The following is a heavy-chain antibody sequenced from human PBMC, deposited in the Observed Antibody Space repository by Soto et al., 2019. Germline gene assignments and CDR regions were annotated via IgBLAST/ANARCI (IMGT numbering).Heavy chain of an antibody. Sequence: SVKVSCKASGGGSLRDYRTTWVRRPPGQGLEWVGGIIPILGIANYAQKFHGRVTITADKSTSTAYMELSSLRSEDTAVYYCARNEMEWLFLDYYYYYMDVWGKGTTVTVSS. J-gene: IGHJ6*03. CDR3: ARNEMEWLFLDYYYYYMDV. D-gene: IGHD3-3*01. V-gene: IGHV1-69*10. CDR1: GGGSLRDYR. CDR2: IIPILGIA.